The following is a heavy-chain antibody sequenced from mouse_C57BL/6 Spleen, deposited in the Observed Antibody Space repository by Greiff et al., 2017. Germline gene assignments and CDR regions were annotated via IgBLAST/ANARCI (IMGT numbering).Heavy chain of an antibody. D-gene: IGHD1-1*01. V-gene: IGHV1-82*01. Sequence: VTLVESGPELVKPGASVKISCKASGYAFSSSWMNWVKQRPGKGLEWIGRIYPGDGDTNYNGKFKGKATLTADKSSSTAYMQLSSLTSEDSAVYFCGRSDYYGSSYWYFDVWGTGTTVTVSS. CDR2: IYPGDGDT. CDR3: GRSDYYGSSYWYFDV. J-gene: IGHJ1*03. CDR1: GYAFSSSW.